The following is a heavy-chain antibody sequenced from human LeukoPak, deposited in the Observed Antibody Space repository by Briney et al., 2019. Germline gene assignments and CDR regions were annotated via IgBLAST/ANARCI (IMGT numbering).Heavy chain of an antibody. CDR3: ARERSDLDAFDI. J-gene: IGHJ3*02. CDR2: IYYSGCT. CDR1: GGSVSSGSYY. V-gene: IGHV4-61*01. Sequence: MPSETLSLTCTVSGGSVSSGSYYWSWIRQPPGKGLEWIGYIYYSGCTNYNPSLKSRVTISVDTSKNQFSLKLSSVTAADTAVYYCARERSDLDAFDIWGQGTMVTVSS.